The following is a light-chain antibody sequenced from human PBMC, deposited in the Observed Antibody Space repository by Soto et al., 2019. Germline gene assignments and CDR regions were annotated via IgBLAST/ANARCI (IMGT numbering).Light chain of an antibody. Sequence: DIQMTQSPSSLSASVGDRVTITCRASQNINKYLNWYQQKPGKDPKLLIYAASSLQSGVPSGFRGSGSGTDFTLTISSLQPEDFATYYCQLSYSTHFAFGGGTKVEIK. V-gene: IGKV1-39*01. CDR1: QNINKY. CDR2: AAS. CDR3: QLSYSTHFA. J-gene: IGKJ4*01.